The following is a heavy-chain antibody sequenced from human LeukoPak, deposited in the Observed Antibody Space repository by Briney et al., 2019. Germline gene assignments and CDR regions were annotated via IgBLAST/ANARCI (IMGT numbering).Heavy chain of an antibody. D-gene: IGHD6-13*01. Sequence: ASVKVSCKASGYTFTGYYMHWVRQAPGQGLEWMGWINPNSGGTNYAQKFQGRVTMTRDTSISTAYMELSGLRSDDTAVYYCARVRGPGIAAAGTTYWGQGTLVTVSS. J-gene: IGHJ4*02. CDR2: INPNSGGT. CDR3: ARVRGPGIAAAGTTY. CDR1: GYTFTGYY. V-gene: IGHV1-2*02.